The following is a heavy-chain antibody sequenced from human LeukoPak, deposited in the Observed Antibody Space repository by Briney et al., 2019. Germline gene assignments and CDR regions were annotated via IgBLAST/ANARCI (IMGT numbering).Heavy chain of an antibody. J-gene: IGHJ4*02. CDR1: GFTFSSYS. CDR3: ARGVRPRELLSY. V-gene: IGHV3-48*04. Sequence: GGSRRLSCAASGFTFSSYSMKWVRQAPGKGLEWVSYISSSGSTIYYADSVKGRFTISRDNAKNSLYLQMNSVRAEDTAVYYCARGVRPRELLSYWGQGTLVTVSS. D-gene: IGHD1-26*01. CDR2: ISSSGSTI.